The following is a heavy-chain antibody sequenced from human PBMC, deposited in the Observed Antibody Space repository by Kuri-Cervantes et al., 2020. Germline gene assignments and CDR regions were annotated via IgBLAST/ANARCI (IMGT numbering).Heavy chain of an antibody. CDR3: ARDSSGWENYYYYGMDV. J-gene: IGHJ6*02. D-gene: IGHD6-19*01. CDR2: INPSGGST. Sequence: ASVKVSCKASGYTFTSYYMHWVRQAPGQGLEWMGIINPSGGSTNYAEKFQSRVTMTRDTSTSTVYMELSSLRSEDTAVYYCARDSSGWENYYYYGMDVWGQGNPGHRLL. CDR1: GYTFTSYY. V-gene: IGHV1-46*01.